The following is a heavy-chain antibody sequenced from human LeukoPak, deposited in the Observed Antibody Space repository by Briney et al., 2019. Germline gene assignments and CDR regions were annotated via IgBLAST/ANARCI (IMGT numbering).Heavy chain of an antibody. CDR3: ARASTLYDSSQYWFDP. Sequence: ASVKVSCKASGYTFTSYGISWVRQAPGQGLEWMGWISAYNGNTNYAQKLQGRVTMTTDTSTSTAYMELRSLRSDDTAVYYCARASTLYDSSQYWFDPWGQGTLVTVSS. V-gene: IGHV1-18*01. CDR1: GYTFTSYG. CDR2: ISAYNGNT. J-gene: IGHJ5*02. D-gene: IGHD3-22*01.